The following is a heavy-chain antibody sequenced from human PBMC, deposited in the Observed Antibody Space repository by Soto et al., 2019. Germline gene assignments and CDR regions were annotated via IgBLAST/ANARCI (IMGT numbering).Heavy chain of an antibody. CDR1: GYTFTSCA. CDR3: ARDRLVSSSWPYHYFDY. Sequence: ASVKVSCKASGYTFTSCAMHWVRQAPGQRLEWMGWINAGNGNTKYSQKFQGRVTITRDTSASTAYMELSSLRSEDTAVYYCARDRLVSSSWPYHYFDYWGQGTLVTVSS. V-gene: IGHV1-3*01. D-gene: IGHD6-13*01. J-gene: IGHJ4*02. CDR2: INAGNGNT.